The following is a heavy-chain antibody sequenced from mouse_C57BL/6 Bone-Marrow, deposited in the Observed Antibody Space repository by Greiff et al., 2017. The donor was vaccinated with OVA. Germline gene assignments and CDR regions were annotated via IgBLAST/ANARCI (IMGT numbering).Heavy chain of an antibody. CDR2: IYWDDDK. CDR3: ARRGYGNYALFDD. J-gene: IGHJ2*01. D-gene: IGHD2-10*02. CDR1: GFSLSTSGMG. V-gene: IGHV8-12*01. Sequence: QVTLKESGPGILQSSQTLSLTCSFSGFSLSTSGMGVRWIRQPSGKCLEWLAHIYWDDDKRYNPSLKRRLTISKDTSRNQVFLKITSVDTADTATYYCARRGYGNYALFDDWGQGTTLTVSS.